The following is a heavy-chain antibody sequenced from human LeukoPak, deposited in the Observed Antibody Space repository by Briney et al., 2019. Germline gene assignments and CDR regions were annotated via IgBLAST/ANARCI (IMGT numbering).Heavy chain of an antibody. CDR1: RFTFSSYW. V-gene: IGHV3-74*01. CDR2: INSDESST. CDR3: AREGHYYDSSGSIDDALDI. Sequence: PGGSLRLSCAASRFTFSSYWMHWVRQAPGKGLVWVSRINSDESSTSYADSVKGRFTISRDDAKNTLYLQMNSLRVEDTAVYYCAREGHYYDSSGSIDDALDIWGQGTMVTVSS. D-gene: IGHD3-22*01. J-gene: IGHJ3*02.